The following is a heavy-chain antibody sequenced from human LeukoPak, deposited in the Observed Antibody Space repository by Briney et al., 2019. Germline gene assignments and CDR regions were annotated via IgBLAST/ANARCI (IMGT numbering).Heavy chain of an antibody. D-gene: IGHD3-16*02. V-gene: IGHV1-24*01. CDR1: GYTLTELS. CDR2: FDPEDGET. Sequence: ASVKVSCKVSGYTLTELSMHWVRQAPGKGLEWMGGFDPEDGETIYAQKFQGRITMTEDTSTDTAYMELSSLRSEDTAVYYCATGPLGGFWGSYRRPIDYWGQGTLVTVSS. CDR3: ATGPLGGFWGSYRRPIDY. J-gene: IGHJ4*02.